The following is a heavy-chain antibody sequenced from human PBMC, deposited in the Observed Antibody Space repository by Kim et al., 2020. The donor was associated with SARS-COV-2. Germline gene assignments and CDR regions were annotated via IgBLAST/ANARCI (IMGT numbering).Heavy chain of an antibody. CDR1: GFTFGTYC. CDR2: IKEDGSEK. D-gene: IGHD3-16*01. CDR3: ARDSRVAYADYMWLNYAGGRLDY. V-gene: IGHV3-7*01. J-gene: IGHJ4*02. Sequence: GGSLRLSCAVSGFTFGTYCMSWVRQAPGKGLEWVASIKEDGSEKYYPDSVRGRFTLSRDTATNSLFLQMNGLRAEETAVYYCARDSRVAYADYMWLNYAGGRLDYSGPRPLVAVSS.